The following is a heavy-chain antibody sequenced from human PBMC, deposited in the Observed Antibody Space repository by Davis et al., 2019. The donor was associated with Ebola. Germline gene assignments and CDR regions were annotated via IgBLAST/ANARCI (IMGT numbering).Heavy chain of an antibody. J-gene: IGHJ4*02. CDR3: AKVLRADSGRYYFGY. D-gene: IGHD1-26*01. Sequence: GGSLRLSCAASGFTFSSYAMNWVRQAPGKGLEWVSVISGSGGSTDYADSVKGRFTISRDNSKNTLYLQMNSLRAEDTAIYYCAKVLRADSGRYYFGYWGQGTLVTVSS. V-gene: IGHV3-23*01. CDR2: ISGSGGST. CDR1: GFTFSSYA.